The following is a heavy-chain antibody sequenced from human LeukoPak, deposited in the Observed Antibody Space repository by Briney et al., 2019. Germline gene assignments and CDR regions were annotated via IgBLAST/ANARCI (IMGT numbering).Heavy chain of an antibody. CDR1: GGSISSYY. V-gene: IGHV4-59*12. D-gene: IGHD3-22*01. J-gene: IGHJ4*02. CDR3: ARAVYYDSSGYFDY. CDR2: IYYSGST. Sequence: PSETLSLTCTVSGGSISSYYWSWIRQPPGKGLEWIGYIYYSGSTNYNPSLKSRVTISVDKSKNQFSLKLSSVTAADTAVYYCARAVYYDSSGYFDYWGQGTLVTVSS.